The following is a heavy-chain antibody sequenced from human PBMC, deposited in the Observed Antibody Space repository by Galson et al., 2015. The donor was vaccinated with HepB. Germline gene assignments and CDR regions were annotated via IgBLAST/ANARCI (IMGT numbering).Heavy chain of an antibody. D-gene: IGHD2-2*01. CDR2: IKQDGSEK. Sequence: SLRLSCAASGFTISSYWMNWVRQAPGKGLEWVGNIKQDGSEKYYADSVKGRFTISRDNAKNSLALQMKSLRVEDTAVYLCARDAYATGSRDYWGQGTLVTVSS. J-gene: IGHJ4*02. CDR3: ARDAYATGSRDY. CDR1: GFTISSYW. V-gene: IGHV3-7*01.